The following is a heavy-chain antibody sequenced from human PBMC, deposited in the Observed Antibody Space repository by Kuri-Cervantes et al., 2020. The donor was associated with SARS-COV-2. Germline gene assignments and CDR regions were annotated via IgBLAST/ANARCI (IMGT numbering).Heavy chain of an antibody. CDR2: ISSNGGST. J-gene: IGHJ4*02. V-gene: IGHV3-64*01. Sequence: GGSLRLSCAASGFTFSSYAMHWVRQAPGKGLEYVSAISSNGGSTYYANSVKGRFTISRDNAKNSLYLQMNSLRAEDTAVYYCARIGELGIPDYWGQGTLVTVSS. CDR3: ARIGELGIPDY. CDR1: GFTFSSYA. D-gene: IGHD7-27*01.